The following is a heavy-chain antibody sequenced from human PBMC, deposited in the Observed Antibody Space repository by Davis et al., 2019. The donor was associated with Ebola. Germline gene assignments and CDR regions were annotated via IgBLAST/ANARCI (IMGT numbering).Heavy chain of an antibody. Sequence: GESLKTPRAASGFTFSSHAMSWVRQAPGKGLEWVSAIRGSGVSTYYADSVTRRFPISRDNSTNTLYLQMNSLRAEDTAVYYCANGDMIFAFDIWGQGTMVTVSS. J-gene: IGHJ3*02. CDR2: IRGSGVST. D-gene: IGHD3-22*01. CDR1: GFTFSSHA. V-gene: IGHV3-23*01. CDR3: ANGDMIFAFDI.